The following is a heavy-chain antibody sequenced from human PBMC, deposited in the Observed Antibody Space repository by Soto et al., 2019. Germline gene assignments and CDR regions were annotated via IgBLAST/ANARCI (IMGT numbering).Heavy chain of an antibody. CDR2: ISSSGSTI. CDR3: ARAQCFGGSCYPDYYYGMDV. J-gene: IGHJ6*02. V-gene: IGHV3-11*01. D-gene: IGHD2-15*01. Sequence: KPGGSLRLSCAASGFMFSDYYMSWIRQAPGKGLEWVSYISSSGSTIHYADSVKGRFAISRDNAKNSLYLQMNSLRAEDTAVYYCARAQCFGGSCYPDYYYGMDVWGQGTTVTVSS. CDR1: GFMFSDYY.